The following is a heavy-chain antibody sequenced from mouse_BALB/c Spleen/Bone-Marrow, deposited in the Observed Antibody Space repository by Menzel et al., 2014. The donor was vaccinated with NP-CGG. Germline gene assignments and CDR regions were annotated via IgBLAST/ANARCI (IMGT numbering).Heavy chain of an antibody. CDR2: ISGGGSYT. V-gene: IGHV5-9-2*01. Sequence: EVKVVESGGGLVKPGGSLKLSCAASGFTFSSYGMSWVRQTPEKRLEWVATISGGGSYTYYADSVKGRFTISRDNAKNNLYLQMSSLRSEDTALYYCARGHYRYDAYAMDYWGQGTSVTVSS. J-gene: IGHJ4*01. CDR3: ARGHYRYDAYAMDY. D-gene: IGHD2-14*01. CDR1: GFTFSSYG.